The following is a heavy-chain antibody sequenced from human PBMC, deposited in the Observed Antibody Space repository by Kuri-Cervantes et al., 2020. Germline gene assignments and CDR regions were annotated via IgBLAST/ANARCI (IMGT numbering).Heavy chain of an antibody. CDR1: GGSLGSNY. CDR2: VYYYGDT. V-gene: IGHV4-59*01. J-gene: IGHJ6*03. D-gene: IGHD1-26*01. Sequence: SETLSLTCTVSGGSLGSNYWSWIRQPPGKGLEWIGYVYYYGDTKYNPSLKSRVTISVDTSKNQFSLKLTSVTAADTAVYYCALGATSYYYMDVWGKGTTVTVSS. CDR3: ALGATSYYYMDV.